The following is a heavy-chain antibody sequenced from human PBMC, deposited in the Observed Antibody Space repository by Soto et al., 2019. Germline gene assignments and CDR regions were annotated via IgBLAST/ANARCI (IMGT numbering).Heavy chain of an antibody. CDR2: ISGSGGST. J-gene: IGHJ6*02. V-gene: IGHV3-23*01. CDR1: GFTFSSYA. CDR3: AKVDYSSSPVHYYGMDV. D-gene: IGHD6-6*01. Sequence: EVQLLESGGGLVQPGGSLRLSCAASGFTFSSYAMSWVRQAPGKGLEWVSAISGSGGSTYYADSVKCRFTISRDNSKNTLYLQMNSLRAEDTAVYYCAKVDYSSSPVHYYGMDVWGQGTTVTVSS.